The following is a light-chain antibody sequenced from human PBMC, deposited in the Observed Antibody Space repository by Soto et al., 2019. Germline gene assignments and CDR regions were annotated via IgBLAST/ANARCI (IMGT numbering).Light chain of an antibody. V-gene: IGKV4-1*01. CDR2: WAS. CDR3: QQYYSTPQT. J-gene: IGKJ1*01. Sequence: DIVMTQPPDSLAVSLGDRATINCKSSQSVLYSSNNKNYLAWYQQKPGQPPKLLIYWASTRESGVPDRFSGSGSGTDFTLTISSLQAEDVAVYYCQQYYSTPQTFGQGTKVDIK. CDR1: QSVLYSSNNKNY.